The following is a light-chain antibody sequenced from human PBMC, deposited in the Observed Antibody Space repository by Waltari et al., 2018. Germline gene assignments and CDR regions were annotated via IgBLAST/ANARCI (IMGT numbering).Light chain of an antibody. V-gene: IGKV3-11*01. J-gene: IGKJ4*01. CDR2: DAS. Sequence: DIVLTQSPATLSLSPGERATLSCRTSQSVSNYLAWYQQKPGQAPRLLIYDASNRATGIPARFSGSGSGTDFTLTISSLEPEDFAVYYCQQRSYWLTFGGGTKVEIK. CDR3: QQRSYWLT. CDR1: QSVSNY.